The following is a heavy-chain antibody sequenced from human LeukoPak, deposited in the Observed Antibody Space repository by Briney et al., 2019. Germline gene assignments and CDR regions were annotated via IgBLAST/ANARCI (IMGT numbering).Heavy chain of an antibody. CDR3: ARLPYGSGSYFGY. V-gene: IGHV4-34*01. CDR2: INHSGST. D-gene: IGHD3-10*01. CDR1: GGSFSDFY. J-gene: IGHJ4*02. Sequence: SETLSLTCAVYGGSFSDFYWSWIRQPPGKGLEWIGEINHSGSTNYNPSLKSRVTISVDTSKNQFSLKLSSVTAADTAVYYCARLPYGSGSYFGYWGQGTLVTVSS.